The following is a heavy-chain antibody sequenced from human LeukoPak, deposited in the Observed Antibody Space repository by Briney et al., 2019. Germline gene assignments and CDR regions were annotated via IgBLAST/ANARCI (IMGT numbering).Heavy chain of an antibody. Sequence: GGSLRLSCAASGFTFSSYAMSWVRQAPAKGLEWVSTIGGGGESTYYADSVKGRFTISRDNSNNTLYLHMTSLRAEDTAVYFCARDFQYWGQGTLVTVSS. V-gene: IGHV3-23*01. CDR3: ARDFQY. J-gene: IGHJ1*01. CDR1: GFTFSSYA. CDR2: IGGGGEST.